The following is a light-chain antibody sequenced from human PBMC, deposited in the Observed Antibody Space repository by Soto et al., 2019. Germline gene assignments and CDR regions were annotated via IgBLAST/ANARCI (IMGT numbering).Light chain of an antibody. CDR1: SSDVDDYKF. V-gene: IGLV2-14*01. CDR3: DSYTSSGTYV. J-gene: IGLJ1*01. CDR2: DVS. Sequence: QSALTQPASVSGSPGQSIAISCTGSSSDVDDYKFVSWYQQHPGKAPKLMIYDVSSRPSGVSNRFSGSKSGNTASLTISGLQAEDEADYYCDSYTSSGTYVFGSGTKVTVL.